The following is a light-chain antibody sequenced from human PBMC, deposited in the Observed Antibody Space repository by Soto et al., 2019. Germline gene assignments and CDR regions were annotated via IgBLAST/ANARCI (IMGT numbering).Light chain of an antibody. CDR2: DAS. CDR3: QLRSNWPET. CDR1: QRIRNY. Sequence: EILLTQSPPTPTLSPGERDTLSCRASQRIRNYLAWYQQKPGQAPRLLIYDASNSATGIPARFSGSGSGTAFPLPISSLGPEDFAVSYCQLRSNWPETFGQGTKVDIK. J-gene: IGKJ1*01. V-gene: IGKV3-11*01.